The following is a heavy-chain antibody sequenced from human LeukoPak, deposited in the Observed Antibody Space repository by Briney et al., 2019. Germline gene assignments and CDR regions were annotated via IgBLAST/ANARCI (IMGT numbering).Heavy chain of an antibody. D-gene: IGHD2-2*01. CDR1: GFTLSSHA. Sequence: GGSLRLSCAASGFTLSSHALSWVRQAPGKGLEWVSSLSGSGYNTYYADSVKSRFTISRDNSKNTVYLQMNSLRAEDTAVYYCAKDPYGTRYFDYWGQGTLVTVSS. CDR3: AKDPYGTRYFDY. V-gene: IGHV3-23*01. CDR2: LSGSGYNT. J-gene: IGHJ4*02.